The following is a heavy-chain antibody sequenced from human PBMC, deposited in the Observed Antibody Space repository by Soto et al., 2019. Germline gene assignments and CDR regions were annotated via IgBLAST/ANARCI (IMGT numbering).Heavy chain of an antibody. CDR2: IYPGDSDT. J-gene: IGHJ4*01. D-gene: IGHD4-17*01. CDR1: GYIFSSYW. CDR3: ARPYGGNSPFFDY. V-gene: IGHV5-51*01. Sequence: GESLKISCKGSGYIFSSYWIGWVRQVPGKGLEWMRNIYPGDSDTRYSPSFQGHVTISIDKSINTAYLQWTSLRASDTAMYYCARPYGGNSPFFDYWGQGSLVTVSS.